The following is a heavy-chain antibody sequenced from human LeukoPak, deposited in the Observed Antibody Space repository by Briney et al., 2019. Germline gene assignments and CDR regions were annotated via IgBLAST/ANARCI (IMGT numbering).Heavy chain of an antibody. CDR3: ARLTPRVDTAMADYYYYYGMDV. V-gene: IGHV4-39*01. J-gene: IGHJ6*02. CDR2: IYFSGST. Sequence: SETLSLTCTVSGGSISSSSYYWGWIRQPPGKGLEWIGSIYFSGSTYYNPSLKSRATISVDTSKNQFSLKLSSVTAADTAVYYCARLTPRVDTAMADYYYYYGMDVWGQGNTVTVSS. CDR1: GGSISSSSYY. D-gene: IGHD5-18*01.